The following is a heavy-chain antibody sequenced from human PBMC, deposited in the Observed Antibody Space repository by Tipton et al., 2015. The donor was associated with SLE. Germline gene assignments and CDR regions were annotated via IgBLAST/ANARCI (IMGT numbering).Heavy chain of an antibody. D-gene: IGHD3-22*01. CDR1: GNSFTSYW. J-gene: IGHJ4*02. CDR3: ARRRYYDSSGYFDY. CDR2: IDPSGYHT. Sequence: VQLVQSGAEVKKPGESLRISCKVSGNSFTSYWINWVRQMPGKGLEWMGRIDPSGYHTDYSPSFEGHVAISTAVSINTAYLQWSSLKASDTAMYYCARRRYYDSSGYFDYWGQGTLVTVSS. V-gene: IGHV5-10-1*01.